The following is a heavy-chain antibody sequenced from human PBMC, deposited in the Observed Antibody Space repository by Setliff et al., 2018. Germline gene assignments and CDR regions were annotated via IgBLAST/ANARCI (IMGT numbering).Heavy chain of an antibody. Sequence: GQGLEWVSSIIGSGISTYYADSVQGRFTISRDNHKNTLYLQMNSLRVEDTAIYYCAKSPHDFWSGRVFFDYWGQGILVTVSS. V-gene: IGHV3-23*01. CDR3: AKSPHDFWSGRVFFDY. D-gene: IGHD3-3*01. J-gene: IGHJ4*01. CDR2: IIGSGIST.